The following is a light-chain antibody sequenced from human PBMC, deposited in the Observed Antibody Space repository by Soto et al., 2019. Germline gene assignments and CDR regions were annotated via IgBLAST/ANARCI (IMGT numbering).Light chain of an antibody. CDR2: GAS. J-gene: IGKJ1*01. CDR1: QSVSSSH. V-gene: IGKV3-20*01. CDR3: QQYNNWWT. Sequence: DIVLTQSPGTLSLSPGERATLSCRASQSVSSSHLAWYQQKPGQAPRLFIYGASSRATGIPDRFSGSGSGTDFTLTISRLQPEDFAVYYCQQYNNWWTFGQGTRVEIK.